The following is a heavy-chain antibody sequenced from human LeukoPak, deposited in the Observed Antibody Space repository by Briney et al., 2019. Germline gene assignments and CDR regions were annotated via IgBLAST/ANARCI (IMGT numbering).Heavy chain of an antibody. J-gene: IGHJ4*02. CDR2: ISAYNGHT. Sequence: ASVKVSCKASGYIFTSYGISWVRQAPGQGLEWMGWISAYNGHTRYVQKVQDRVTTTTDTSTSTAYMELRSLRSDDTAVYYCARDLTHRRNYDNSGYQIVPAFWGQGTLVTVSS. V-gene: IGHV1-18*01. CDR1: GYIFTSYG. CDR3: ARDLTHRRNYDNSGYQIVPAF. D-gene: IGHD3-22*01.